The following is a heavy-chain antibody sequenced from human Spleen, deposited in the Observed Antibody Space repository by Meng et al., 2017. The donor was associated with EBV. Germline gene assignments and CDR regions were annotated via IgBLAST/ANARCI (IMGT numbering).Heavy chain of an antibody. V-gene: IGHV4-30-4*01. D-gene: IGHD1-14*01. CDR1: GDSISGGGNS. CDR3: AGRDHAPLY. Sequence: GERRGAGQGLVKPAQTVSRACAGSGDSISGGGNSWSWIRQLPGKGLECLGYIYFSGSTYYKPSLRSRITISLDTSDNHFSLKLTSVTAADTAVYYCAGRDHAPLYWGQGALVTVYS. CDR2: IYFSGST. J-gene: IGHJ4*02.